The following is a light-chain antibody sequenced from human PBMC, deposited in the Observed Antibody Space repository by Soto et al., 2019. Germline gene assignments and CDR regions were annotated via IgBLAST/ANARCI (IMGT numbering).Light chain of an antibody. CDR1: SSNIGITS. CDR2: END. Sequence: QSVLTQPPSVSAAPGQKVTISCSGSSSNIGITSVSWYQQLPEAAPKLLIYENDKRPSGIPDRFSGSKSGTSATLGITGLQTGDEADYYCGTWDSSLSADFFGTGTKVTVL. V-gene: IGLV1-51*02. CDR3: GTWDSSLSADF. J-gene: IGLJ1*01.